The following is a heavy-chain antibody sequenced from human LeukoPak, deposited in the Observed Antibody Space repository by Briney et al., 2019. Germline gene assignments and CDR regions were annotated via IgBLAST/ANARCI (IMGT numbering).Heavy chain of an antibody. CDR2: IYTTGST. Sequence: SETLSLTCTVSGNSIANTFYYWSWLRQPARKGLEWIGRIYTTGSTDYNPSLKSRVTISLDTSRNQFSLKLSSVTAADTAVYYCARRQDGNDYWGQGTLVTVSS. CDR1: GNSIANTFYY. V-gene: IGHV4-61*02. J-gene: IGHJ4*02. CDR3: ARRQDGNDY.